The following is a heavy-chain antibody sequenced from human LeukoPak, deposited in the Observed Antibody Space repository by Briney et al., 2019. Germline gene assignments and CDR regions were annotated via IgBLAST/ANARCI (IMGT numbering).Heavy chain of an antibody. CDR1: GYTFTGYY. D-gene: IGHD6-13*01. CDR2: INPNSGGT. Sequence: ASVKVSCKASGYTFTGYYMHWVRQAPGQGLEWMGWINPNSGGTNYAQKFQGRVTMTRDTSISTAYMELSRLRSDDTAVYCCAYGSSSWNYYYYYYMDVWGKGTTVTVSS. CDR3: AYGSSSWNYYYYYYMDV. V-gene: IGHV1-2*02. J-gene: IGHJ6*03.